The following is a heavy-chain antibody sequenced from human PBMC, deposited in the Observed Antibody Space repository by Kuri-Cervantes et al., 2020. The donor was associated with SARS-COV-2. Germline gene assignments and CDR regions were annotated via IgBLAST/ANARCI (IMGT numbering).Heavy chain of an antibody. D-gene: IGHD3-16*01. J-gene: IGHJ4*02. Sequence: GGSLRLSCAASGFTFSSYGMHWVRQAPGKELEWVAVISYDGSNKYYADSVKGRFTISRDNSKNTLYLQMNGLRAEDTAVYYCAKDHVQTTSGPHGYWGQGTLVTVSS. CDR3: AKDHVQTTSGPHGY. V-gene: IGHV3-30*18. CDR1: GFTFSSYG. CDR2: ISYDGSNK.